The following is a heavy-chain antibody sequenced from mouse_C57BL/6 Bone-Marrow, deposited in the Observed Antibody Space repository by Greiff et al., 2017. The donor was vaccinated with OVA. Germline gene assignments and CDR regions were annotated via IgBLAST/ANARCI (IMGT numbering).Heavy chain of an antibody. D-gene: IGHD1-1*01. V-gene: IGHV1-19*01. CDR3: ADITTVVDY. CDR2: INPYNGGT. Sequence: VQLKESGPVLVKPGASVKMSCKASGYTFTDYYMNWVKQSHGKSLEWIGVINPYNGGTSYNQKFKGKATLTVDKSSSTAYMELNSLTSEDSAVYYCADITTVVDYWGQGTTLTVSS. J-gene: IGHJ2*01. CDR1: GYTFTDYY.